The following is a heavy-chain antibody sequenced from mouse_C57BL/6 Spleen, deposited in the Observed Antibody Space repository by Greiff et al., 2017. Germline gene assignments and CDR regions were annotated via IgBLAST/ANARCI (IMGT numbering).Heavy chain of an antibody. CDR2: IYPRSGNT. V-gene: IGHV1-81*01. J-gene: IGHJ3*01. Sequence: VKLLESGAELARPGASVKLSCKASGYTFTSYGISWVKQRTGQGLEWIGEIYPRSGNTYYNEKFKGKATLTADKSSSTAYMELRSLTSEDSAVYFCARWGDPFAYWGQGTLVTVSA. CDR3: ARWGDPFAY. CDR1: GYTFTSYG.